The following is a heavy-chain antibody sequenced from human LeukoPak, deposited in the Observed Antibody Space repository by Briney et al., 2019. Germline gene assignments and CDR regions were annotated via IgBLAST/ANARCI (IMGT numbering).Heavy chain of an antibody. CDR2: IYYSEST. CDR1: GASISSSSYY. CDR3: ARRPNWNYSNWFDP. J-gene: IGHJ5*02. Sequence: SETLSLTCTVSGASISSSSYYWGWIRQPPGKGLEWIGNIYYSESTYYNPSLKSRVTMSIDTSRNQFSLKLRSVTAADTAAYYCARRPNWNYSNWFDPWGQGTLVTVSS. D-gene: IGHD1-7*01. V-gene: IGHV4-39*01.